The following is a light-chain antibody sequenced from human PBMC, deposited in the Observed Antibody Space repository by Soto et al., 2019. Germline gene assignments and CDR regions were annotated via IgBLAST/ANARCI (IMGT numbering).Light chain of an antibody. CDR3: QQYSSFPRT. CDR1: QTIIQW. CDR2: DAS. Sequence: IQMTQSPSTLSASVGDRVVITCRASQTIIQWLAWYQQKPGKAPRFLIYDASTLESGVPSRFSGSGSGTEFTLTISSLQPDDIATFYCQQYSSFPRTFGQGTKVDIK. J-gene: IGKJ1*01. V-gene: IGKV1-5*01.